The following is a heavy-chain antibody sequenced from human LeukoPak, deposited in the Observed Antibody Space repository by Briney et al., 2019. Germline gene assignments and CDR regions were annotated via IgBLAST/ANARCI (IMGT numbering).Heavy chain of an antibody. Sequence: SVKVSCKASGATFSSYAINWVRQAPGQGLEWMGGIIPIFGTANYAQKFQGRVTITTDESTSTAYMELSSLRSEDTAVYYCARGLRGPYDVLPVAGGYFDYWGQGTLVTVSS. CDR1: GATFSSYA. CDR3: ARGLRGPYDVLPVAGGYFDY. V-gene: IGHV1-69*05. J-gene: IGHJ4*02. CDR2: IIPIFGTA. D-gene: IGHD3-10*01.